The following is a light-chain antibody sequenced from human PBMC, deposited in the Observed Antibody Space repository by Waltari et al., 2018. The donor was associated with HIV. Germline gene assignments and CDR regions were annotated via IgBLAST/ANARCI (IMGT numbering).Light chain of an antibody. Sequence: QSALTQPASVSGSSGPSLTISCTGTSSAVGGYNLVSWYQQHPGKAPKLMIYEVSKRPSGVSNRFSGSKSGNTASLTISGLQAEDEADYYCCAYAGSTTYVIFGGGTKLTVL. CDR1: SSAVGGYNL. CDR3: CAYAGSTTYVI. CDR2: EVS. J-gene: IGLJ2*01. V-gene: IGLV2-23*02.